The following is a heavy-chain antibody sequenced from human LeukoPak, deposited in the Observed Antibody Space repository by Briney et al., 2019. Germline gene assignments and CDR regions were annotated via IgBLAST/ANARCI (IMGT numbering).Heavy chain of an antibody. Sequence: SETLSFTCTVSGGSISSYYWSWIRQPPGKGLEWIGYIYYSGSTNYNPSLKSRVTISVDTSKNQFSLKLSSVTAADTAVYYCARGEDWGQGTLVTVSS. J-gene: IGHJ4*02. V-gene: IGHV4-59*01. CDR3: ARGED. CDR2: IYYSGST. CDR1: GGSISSYY.